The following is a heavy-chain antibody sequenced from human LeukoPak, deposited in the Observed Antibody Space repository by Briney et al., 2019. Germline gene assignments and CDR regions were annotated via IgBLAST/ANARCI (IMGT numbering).Heavy chain of an antibody. J-gene: IGHJ6*03. Sequence: SEALSLTCAVYGGSFSGYYWSWIRQPPGKGLEWIGEINHSGSTNYNPSLKSRVTISVDTSKNQFSLKLSSVTAADTAVYYCARANLEWLPPVYYYYYMDVWGKGTTVTVSS. CDR3: ARANLEWLPPVYYYYYMDV. CDR1: GGSFSGYY. CDR2: INHSGST. V-gene: IGHV4-34*01. D-gene: IGHD3-3*01.